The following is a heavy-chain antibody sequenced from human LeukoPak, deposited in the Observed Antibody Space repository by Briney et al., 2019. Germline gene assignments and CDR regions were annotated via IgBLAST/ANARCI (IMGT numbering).Heavy chain of an antibody. CDR2: INPNSGGT. V-gene: IGHV1-2*02. CDR1: GYTFTGYY. CDR3: AREWEDGVVPAAIIGY. Sequence: ASVKVSCKASGYTFTGYYMHWVRQAPGQGLEWMGWINPNSGGTNYAQKFQGRVTMTRDTSIGTAYMELSRLRSDDTAVYYCAREWEDGVVPAAIIGYWGQGTLVTVSS. J-gene: IGHJ4*02. D-gene: IGHD2-2*01.